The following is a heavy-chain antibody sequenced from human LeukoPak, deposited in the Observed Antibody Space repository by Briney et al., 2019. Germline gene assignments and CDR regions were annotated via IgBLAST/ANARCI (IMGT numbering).Heavy chain of an antibody. CDR3: ASLDY. V-gene: IGHV4-59*01. CDR2: IYYNGNT. CDR1: GCSISSYY. J-gene: IGHJ4*02. Sequence: PSETLSLTCTVSGCSISSYYWSWIRQPPGKGLEWIGYIYYNGNTNYNPSLKRRVTMSVDTSRKQFSLKLTSVTAADTAVYYCASLDYWGQGTLVTVSS.